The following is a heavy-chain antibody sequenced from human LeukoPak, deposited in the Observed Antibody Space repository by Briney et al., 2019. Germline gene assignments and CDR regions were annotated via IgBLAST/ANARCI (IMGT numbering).Heavy chain of an antibody. Sequence: GASVKVSCKSSGYTFTGYYMHWVRQAPGQGLEWMGLINPNSGGTNYAQKFQGRVTMTRDTSISTAYMELRRLRSDDTAVYYCAREPGYCSSTSCFDSYYYYGMDVWGQGTTVTVSS. CDR1: GYTFTGYY. V-gene: IGHV1-2*02. CDR2: INPNSGGT. CDR3: AREPGYCSSTSCFDSYYYYGMDV. D-gene: IGHD2-2*01. J-gene: IGHJ6*02.